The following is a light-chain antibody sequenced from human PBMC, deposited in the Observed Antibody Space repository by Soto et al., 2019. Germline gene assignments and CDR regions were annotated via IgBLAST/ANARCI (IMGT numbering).Light chain of an antibody. J-gene: IGLJ3*02. CDR1: NIGSRS. CDR3: QVWISDHLV. CDR2: DDR. V-gene: IGLV3-21*02. Sequence: SYELTQPPSVSVAPGQTARITCGGDNIGSRSVHWYQQKPGQAPVLVVYDDRDRPSGIPDRFSGSNSGNTATLTISRVEAGDVADFYCQVWISDHLVFGGGTKVTVL.